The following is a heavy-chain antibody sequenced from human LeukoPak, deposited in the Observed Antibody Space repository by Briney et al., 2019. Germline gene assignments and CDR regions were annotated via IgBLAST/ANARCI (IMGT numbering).Heavy chain of an antibody. CDR3: ARTIVGGTDYFDY. CDR1: GASISSSDYY. CDR2: IYHSGST. D-gene: IGHD6-19*01. J-gene: IGHJ4*02. Sequence: SETLSLTCTVSGASISSSDYYWDWIRKPPGKGLEWIGNIYHSGSTYYNPSLKSRVTISVHTSKNQLALQLNSVTAADTAVYYCARTIVGGTDYFDYWGQGTLVTVSS. V-gene: IGHV4-39*01.